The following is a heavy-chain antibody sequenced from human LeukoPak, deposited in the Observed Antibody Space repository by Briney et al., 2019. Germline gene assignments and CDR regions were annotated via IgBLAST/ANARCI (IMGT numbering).Heavy chain of an antibody. CDR2: TYHRSKWYN. Sequence: SQTLSLTCAISGDSVSSNSAAWSWIRQSPSRGLEWLGRTYHRSKWYNDYAVSVKSRITINPDTSKNQFSLQLNSVTPEDTAVYYCASSVAALRRDYYYGMDVWGQGTTVTVSS. D-gene: IGHD6-19*01. V-gene: IGHV6-1*01. J-gene: IGHJ6*02. CDR3: ASSVAALRRDYYYGMDV. CDR1: GDSVSSNSAA.